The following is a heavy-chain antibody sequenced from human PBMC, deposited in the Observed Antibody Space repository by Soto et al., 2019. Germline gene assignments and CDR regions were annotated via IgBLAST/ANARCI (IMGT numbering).Heavy chain of an antibody. D-gene: IGHD1-7*01. Sequence: KPSETLSLTCTVSGGSVSSGSYYWSWIRQPPGKGLEWIGYIYYSGSTNYNPSLKSRVTISVDTSKNQFSLKLSSVTAADTAVYYCARKRPGTTERWFDPWGQGTLVTVSS. CDR1: GGSVSSGSYY. V-gene: IGHV4-61*01. CDR3: ARKRPGTTERWFDP. CDR2: IYYSGST. J-gene: IGHJ5*02.